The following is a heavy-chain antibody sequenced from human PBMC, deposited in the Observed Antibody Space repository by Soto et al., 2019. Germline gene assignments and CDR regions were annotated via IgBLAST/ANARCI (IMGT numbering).Heavy chain of an antibody. CDR2: ISSSSSYT. CDR3: ARDPGDMIADY. J-gene: IGHJ4*02. V-gene: IGHV3-11*06. Sequence: GGSLRLSCAASGFTFSDYYMSWIRQAPGKGLEWVSYISSSSSYTNYADSVKGRFTISRGNAKNSLYLQMNSLRAEDTAVYYCARDPGDMIADYWGQGTLVTVSS. D-gene: IGHD3-22*01. CDR1: GFTFSDYY.